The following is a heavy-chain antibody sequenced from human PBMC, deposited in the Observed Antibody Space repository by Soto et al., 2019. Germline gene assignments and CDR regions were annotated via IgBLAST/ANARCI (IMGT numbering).Heavy chain of an antibody. CDR3: ARSLTDYWYFDL. D-gene: IGHD2-8*01. Sequence: PGESLKISCKGSGYSFTSYWISWVRQMPGKGLEWMGRIDPSDSYTNYSPSFQGHVPISADKSISTAYLQWSSLKASDTAMYYCARSLTDYWYFDLWGRGTLVTVSS. J-gene: IGHJ2*01. CDR2: IDPSDSYT. CDR1: GYSFTSYW. V-gene: IGHV5-10-1*01.